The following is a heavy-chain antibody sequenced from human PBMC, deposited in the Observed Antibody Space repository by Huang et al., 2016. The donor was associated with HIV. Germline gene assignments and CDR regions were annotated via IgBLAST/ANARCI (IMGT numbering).Heavy chain of an antibody. V-gene: IGHV4-34*02. Sequence: QVQLEQWGARLLKPSETLSLTCAVYGESLSDFFWSWIRQPPGKGLEWIGEIKQSGRTNYNPSLKSRVTIAVDTSKTQFSLKVKSVTAADTSMYYCARGRGSSWSLFDTWGQGSLVTVFS. CDR3: ARGRGSSWSLFDT. CDR1: GESLSDFF. J-gene: IGHJ4*02. CDR2: IKQSGRT. D-gene: IGHD6-13*01.